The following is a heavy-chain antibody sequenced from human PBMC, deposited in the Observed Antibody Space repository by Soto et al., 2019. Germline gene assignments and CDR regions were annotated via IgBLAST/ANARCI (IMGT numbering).Heavy chain of an antibody. CDR2: INHSGST. Sequence: SETLSLTCAVCGGSFSGYYWSWIRQPPGKGLEWIGEINHSGSTNYNPSLKSRVTISVDTSKNQFSLKLSSVTAADTAVYYCARAGLRPRYYYYMDVWGKGTTVTVSS. V-gene: IGHV4-34*01. CDR1: GGSFSGYY. CDR3: ARAGLRPRYYYYMDV. D-gene: IGHD5-18*01. J-gene: IGHJ6*03.